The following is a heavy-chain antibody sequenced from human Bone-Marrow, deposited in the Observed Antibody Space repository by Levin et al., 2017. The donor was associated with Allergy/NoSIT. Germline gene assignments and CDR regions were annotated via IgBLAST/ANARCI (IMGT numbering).Heavy chain of an antibody. CDR3: NTEYYDSSGYRI. CDR2: IKGKTDGETT. V-gene: IGHV3-15*07. J-gene: IGHJ4*02. D-gene: IGHD3-22*01. Sequence: GESLKISCAASAFSFGNAWMNWVRQAPGKGLEWVGRIKGKTDGETTDYAAPVQGRFTISRDDSKNTLYLQMNSLKTEDTAVYYCNTEYYDSSGYRIWGQGTLVTVSS. CDR1: AFSFGNAW.